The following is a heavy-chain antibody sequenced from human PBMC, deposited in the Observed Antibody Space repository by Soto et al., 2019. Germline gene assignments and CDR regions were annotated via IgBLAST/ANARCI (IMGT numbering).Heavy chain of an antibody. Sequence: GGSLRLSCAASGFTFSSYAMSWVRQAPGKGLEWVSAISGSGGSTYYADSVKGRFTISRDNSKNTLYLQMNSLRAEDTAVYYCAKESFWQQLGRSPFDYWGQGTLVTVSS. D-gene: IGHD6-13*01. J-gene: IGHJ4*02. CDR2: ISGSGGST. CDR3: AKESFWQQLGRSPFDY. CDR1: GFTFSSYA. V-gene: IGHV3-23*01.